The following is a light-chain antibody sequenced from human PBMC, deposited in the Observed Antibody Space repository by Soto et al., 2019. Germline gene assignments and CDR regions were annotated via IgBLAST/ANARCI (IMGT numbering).Light chain of an antibody. CDR2: EAT. Sequence: DIQMTQSPSTLSASVGDRVIITCRASQSIDTWLAWYQHKPGRAPKVLISEATSLERGVPSRFSGSGSGTEFSLTISSLQPDDFATYYCQQYSSHSGTFGQGTKLEVK. CDR1: QSIDTW. J-gene: IGKJ2*01. V-gene: IGKV1-5*01. CDR3: QQYSSHSGT.